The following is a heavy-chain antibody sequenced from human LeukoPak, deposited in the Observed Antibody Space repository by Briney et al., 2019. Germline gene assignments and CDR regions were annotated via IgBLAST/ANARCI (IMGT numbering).Heavy chain of an antibody. CDR2: TYYRSKWYN. CDR3: ARDWGSETGIVGATGFGAFDI. V-gene: IGHV6-1*01. Sequence: SQTLSLTCAISGDSVSSNSAAWNWIRQSPSRGLEWLGRTYYRSKWYNDYAVSVKSRITINPDTSKNQFSLQLNSVTPEDTAVYYCARDWGSETGIVGATGFGAFDIWGQGTMVTVSS. D-gene: IGHD1-26*01. J-gene: IGHJ3*02. CDR1: GDSVSSNSAA.